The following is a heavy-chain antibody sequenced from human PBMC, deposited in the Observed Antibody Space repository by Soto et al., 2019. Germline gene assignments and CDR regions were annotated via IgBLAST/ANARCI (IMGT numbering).Heavy chain of an antibody. D-gene: IGHD3-10*01. CDR3: VRDSRYGFDY. V-gene: IGHV3-48*02. Sequence: GGSLRLSCVASGFIFSSYSMNWVRQAPGKGLEWVSYITGTGSTSYADSVKGRFTISRDNAKNSLYLQMNSLRDEDTAVYFCVRDSRYGFDYWGQGALVTVSS. CDR2: ITGTGST. J-gene: IGHJ4*02. CDR1: GFIFSSYS.